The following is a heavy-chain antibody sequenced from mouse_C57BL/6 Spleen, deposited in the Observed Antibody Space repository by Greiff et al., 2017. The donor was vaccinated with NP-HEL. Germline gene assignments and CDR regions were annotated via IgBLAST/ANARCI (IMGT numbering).Heavy chain of an antibody. CDR3: AREAGYYFDY. Sequence: QVQLKESGPELVKPGASVKISCKASGYSFTSYYIHWVKQRPGQGLEWIGWIYPGSGNTKYNEKFKGKATLTADTSSSTAYMQLSSLTSEDSAVYYCAREAGYYFDYWGQGTTLTVSS. CDR1: GYSFTSYY. D-gene: IGHD3-2*02. J-gene: IGHJ2*01. V-gene: IGHV1-66*01. CDR2: IYPGSGNT.